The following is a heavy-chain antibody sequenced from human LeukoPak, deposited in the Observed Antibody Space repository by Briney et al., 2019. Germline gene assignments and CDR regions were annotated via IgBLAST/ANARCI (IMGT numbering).Heavy chain of an antibody. V-gene: IGHV3-33*01. D-gene: IGHD3-16*01. CDR2: IWYDGSNK. CDR3: ARGYGYYYGMDV. Sequence: PGGSLRLSCAASGFTFSSYGMHWVRQAPGKGLEWVAVIWYDGSNKYYADSVKGRFTISRGNSKNTLYLQMNSLRAEDTAVYYCARGYGYYYGMDVWGQGTTVTVSS. CDR1: GFTFSSYG. J-gene: IGHJ6*02.